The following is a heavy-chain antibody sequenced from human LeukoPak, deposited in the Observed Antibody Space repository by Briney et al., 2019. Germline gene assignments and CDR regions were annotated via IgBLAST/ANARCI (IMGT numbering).Heavy chain of an antibody. CDR3: AKELYYYDSSGSFDY. CDR2: IGVGGGDT. CDR1: GFAFSSHA. V-gene: IGHV3-23*01. Sequence: GGSLRLSCAASGFAFSSHAMSWVRQAPGKGLEWVSGIGVGGGDTYYADSVKGRFTISRDNSKNTLYLQMNSLRSEDTAVYYCAKELYYYDSSGSFDYWGQGTLVAVSP. D-gene: IGHD3-22*01. J-gene: IGHJ4*02.